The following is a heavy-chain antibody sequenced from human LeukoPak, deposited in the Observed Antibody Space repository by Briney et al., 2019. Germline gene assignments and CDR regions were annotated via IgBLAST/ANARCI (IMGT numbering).Heavy chain of an antibody. Sequence: GGSLRLPCAASGFTFSSYSMTWVRQAPGKGLEWVSSISSSSTYIHYADSVKGRFTISRDNAKNSLYLQMNSLRAEDTAVYYCGRVGWGDVFDIWGQGTMVIVSS. V-gene: IGHV3-21*01. CDR1: GFTFSSYS. J-gene: IGHJ3*02. CDR3: GRVGWGDVFDI. CDR2: ISSSSTYI. D-gene: IGHD1-26*01.